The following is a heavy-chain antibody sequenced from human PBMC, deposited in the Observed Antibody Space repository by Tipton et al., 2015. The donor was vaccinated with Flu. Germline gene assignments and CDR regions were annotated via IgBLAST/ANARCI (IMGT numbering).Heavy chain of an antibody. Sequence: SLRLSCAASGFTVSSNYMSWVRQAPGKGLEWVSVIYSGGSTYYADSVKGRFTISRDNSKNTLYLQMNSLRAEDTAVYYCARERGITFFGVVENWFDPWGQGTLVTVSS. V-gene: IGHV3-66*01. CDR3: ARERGITFFGVVENWFDP. CDR2: IYSGGST. CDR1: GFTVSSNY. D-gene: IGHD3-3*01. J-gene: IGHJ5*02.